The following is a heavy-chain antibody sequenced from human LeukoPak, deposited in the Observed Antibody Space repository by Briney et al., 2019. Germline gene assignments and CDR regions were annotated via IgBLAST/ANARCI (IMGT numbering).Heavy chain of an antibody. D-gene: IGHD6-6*01. CDR1: GFSISRYW. CDR2: TPEDEHGT. J-gene: IGHJ4*02. V-gene: IGHV3-7*01. CDR3: ACLDTRSARPEEPSTY. Sequence: LSGGSLRLSCAASGFSISRYWMSWVRQAPGKGLEWVASTPEDEHGTFYVDSVQGRFTVSRDNAKNSLHLQMSSLRVEDTAVYFCACLDTRSARPEEPSTYWGQGTLVTVSS.